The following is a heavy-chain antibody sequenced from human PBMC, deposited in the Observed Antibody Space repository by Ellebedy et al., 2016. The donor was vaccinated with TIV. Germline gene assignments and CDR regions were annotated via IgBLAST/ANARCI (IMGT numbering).Heavy chain of an antibody. J-gene: IGHJ6*02. CDR2: IYYTGSA. CDR1: GGSIGSSPYC. D-gene: IGHD3/OR15-3a*01. V-gene: IGHV4-39*07. CDR3: ARDLDRSPYYGMDV. Sequence: SETLSLTXTVSGGSIGSSPYCWAWIRQPPGKGLEWIGSIYYTGSAFYNPSLKSRVIISVDTSKNQFSLNLSSVTAADTAVYYCARDLDRSPYYGMDVWGQGTTVTVSS.